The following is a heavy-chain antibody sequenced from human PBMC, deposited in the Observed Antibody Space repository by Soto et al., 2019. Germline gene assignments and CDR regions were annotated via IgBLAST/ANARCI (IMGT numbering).Heavy chain of an antibody. CDR3: ASFHSGSYSYDP. Sequence: SVKVSCKASGGTFSSYAISWVRQAPGQGLEWMGGIIPIFGTANYAQKFQGRVTITADESTSTAYMELSSLRSEDTAVYYCASFHSGSYSYDPWGQGTLVTVSS. V-gene: IGHV1-69*13. CDR1: GGTFSSYA. D-gene: IGHD1-26*01. CDR2: IIPIFGTA. J-gene: IGHJ5*02.